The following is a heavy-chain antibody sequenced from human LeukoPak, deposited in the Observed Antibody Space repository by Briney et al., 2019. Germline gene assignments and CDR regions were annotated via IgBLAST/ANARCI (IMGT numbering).Heavy chain of an antibody. J-gene: IGHJ6*04. V-gene: IGHV4-34*01. CDR3: ARGKGVVVPAAIRYYYYGMTS. D-gene: IGHD2-2*02. CDR2: INHSGST. Sequence: SETLSLTCAVYGGSFSGYYWSWIRQPPGKGLEWIGEINHSGSTNYNPSLKSRVTIPVDTSKNQFSLKLSSVTAADTAVYYCARGKGVVVPAAIRYYYYGMTSGAKGPRSPSPQ. CDR1: GGSFSGYY.